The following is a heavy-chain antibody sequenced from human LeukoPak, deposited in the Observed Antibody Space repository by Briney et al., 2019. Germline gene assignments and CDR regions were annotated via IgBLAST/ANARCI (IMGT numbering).Heavy chain of an antibody. CDR3: AREFITGTLPGDY. CDR1: GYPFTGYY. CDR2: INPNSGGT. Sequence: ASVKVSCKASGYPFTGYYLHWVRQAPGQGLEWMGWINPNSGGTNYAQKFQGRVTMTRDTSISTAYMELSRLRSDDTAVYYCAREFITGTLPGDYWGQGTLVTVSS. J-gene: IGHJ4*02. D-gene: IGHD1-7*01. V-gene: IGHV1-2*02.